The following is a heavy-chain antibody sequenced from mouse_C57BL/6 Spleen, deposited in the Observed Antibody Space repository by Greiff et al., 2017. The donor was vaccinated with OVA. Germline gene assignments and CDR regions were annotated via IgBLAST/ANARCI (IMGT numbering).Heavy chain of an antibody. CDR2: FYPGSGSI. J-gene: IGHJ4*01. CDR3: ARDEEEGYDGQGAMDY. Sequence: QVQLQQSGAELVKPGASVKLSCKASGYTFTEYTIHWVKQRSGQGLEWIGWFYPGSGSIKYNEKFKDKATLTADKSSSTVYMELSRLTSEDSAVYFCARDEEEGYDGQGAMDYWGQGTSVTVSS. CDR1: GYTFTEYT. V-gene: IGHV1-62-2*01. D-gene: IGHD2-3*01.